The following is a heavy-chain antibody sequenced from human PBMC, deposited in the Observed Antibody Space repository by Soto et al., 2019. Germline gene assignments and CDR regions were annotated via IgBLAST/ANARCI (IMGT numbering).Heavy chain of an antibody. V-gene: IGHV3-30-3*01. D-gene: IGHD5-12*01. J-gene: IGHJ4*02. CDR3: ARFVGYGGDDYYFDY. CDR2: ISRDGTNK. Sequence: VQLVESGGGVVQPGRSLRLSCAASGFTFSTYAMHWVRQAPGKGLEWVAVISRDGTNKYHADSVKGRFTISRDNSKNTMYLQMNSLRAEDTAMYYCARFVGYGGDDYYFDYWGQGTRVTVSS. CDR1: GFTFSTYA.